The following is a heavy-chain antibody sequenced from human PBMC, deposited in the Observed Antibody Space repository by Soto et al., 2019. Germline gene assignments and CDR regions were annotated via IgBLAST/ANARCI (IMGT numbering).Heavy chain of an antibody. J-gene: IGHJ6*02. CDR1: GFAFSGYG. CDR2: IWFDGSDA. Sequence: PGGSLRLSCAASGFAFSGYGMHWVRQAPGKGLEWVAFIWFDGSDAPYSDSVKGRFSITRDNSKNTLFLQLNSLRGDDTAVYYCSREGYCSGGGCSGGMDVWGQGTTVTVSS. CDR3: SREGYCSGGGCSGGMDV. D-gene: IGHD2-15*01. V-gene: IGHV3-33*01.